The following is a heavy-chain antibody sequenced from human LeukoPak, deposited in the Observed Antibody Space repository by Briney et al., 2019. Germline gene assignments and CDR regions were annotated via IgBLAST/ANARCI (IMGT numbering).Heavy chain of an antibody. J-gene: IGHJ5*02. Sequence: SQTLSLTCAVSGGSISSGGYSWSWIRQPPGKGLEWIGYIYHSGSTYYNPSLKSRVTISVDRSKNQFSLKLSSVTAADTAVYYCARGERYYDILTGYYTNWFDPWGQGTLVTVSS. CDR3: ARGERYYDILTGYYTNWFDP. D-gene: IGHD3-9*01. CDR2: IYHSGST. CDR1: GGSISSGGYS. V-gene: IGHV4-30-2*01.